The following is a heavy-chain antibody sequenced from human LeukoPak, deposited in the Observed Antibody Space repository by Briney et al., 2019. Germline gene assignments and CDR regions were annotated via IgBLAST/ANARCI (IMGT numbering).Heavy chain of an antibody. CDR2: IIPIFGTA. J-gene: IGHJ4*02. CDR3: AREGVGATHYFDY. D-gene: IGHD1-26*01. Sequence: SVKVSCKASGGTFSSYAISWVRQAPGQGLEWMGGIIPIFGTANYAQKFQGRVTITTDESTSTAYMELSSLRSEDTAVYYCAREGVGATHYFDYWGQGTLVTVSS. CDR1: GGTFSSYA. V-gene: IGHV1-69*05.